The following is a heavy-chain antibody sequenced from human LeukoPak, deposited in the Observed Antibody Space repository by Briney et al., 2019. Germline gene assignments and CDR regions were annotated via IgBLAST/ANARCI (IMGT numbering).Heavy chain of an antibody. D-gene: IGHD6-6*01. V-gene: IGHV4-30-4*02. J-gene: IGHJ3*02. CDR2: IYYSGST. CDR3: AREGAARPGDAFDI. CDR1: GGSISSGDYY. Sequence: SETLSLTCNVSGGSISSGDYYWSWIRQPPGKGLEWIGYIYYSGSTYHNPSLESRVTISVDTSKNQFSLKLSSVTAADTAVYYCAREGAARPGDAFDIWGQGAMVTVSS.